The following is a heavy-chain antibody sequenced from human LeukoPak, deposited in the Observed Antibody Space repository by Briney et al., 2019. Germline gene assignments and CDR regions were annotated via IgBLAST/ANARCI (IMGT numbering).Heavy chain of an antibody. J-gene: IGHJ4*02. CDR3: ATSAVNYYGSGSYPPDY. CDR1: GYTLTELS. CDR2: SDPEDGET. V-gene: IGHV1-24*01. D-gene: IGHD3-10*01. Sequence: ASVKVSCKVSGYTLTELSMHWVRQAPGKGLEWMGGSDPEDGETIYAQKFQGRVTMTEDTSTNTAYMELSSLRSEDTAVYYCATSAVNYYGSGSYPPDYWGQGTLVTVSS.